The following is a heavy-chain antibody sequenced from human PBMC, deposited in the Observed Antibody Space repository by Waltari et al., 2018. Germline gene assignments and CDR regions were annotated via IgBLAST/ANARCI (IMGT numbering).Heavy chain of an antibody. V-gene: IGHV1-46*01. Sequence: QVQLVQSGAEVKKPGASVKVSCKASGYTFTSYYMHWVRQAPGKGLEWMGIINPSGGSTSYAQKFQGRVTMTRDTSTSTVYMELSSLRSEDTAVYYCARGDWGYSSSGADLAFDYWGQGTLVTVSS. CDR3: ARGDWGYSSSGADLAFDY. CDR2: INPSGGST. J-gene: IGHJ4*02. CDR1: GYTFTSYY. D-gene: IGHD6-13*01.